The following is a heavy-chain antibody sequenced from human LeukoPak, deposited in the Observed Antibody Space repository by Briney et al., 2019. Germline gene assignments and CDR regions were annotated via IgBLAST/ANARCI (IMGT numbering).Heavy chain of an antibody. CDR2: IHYSGIT. CDR3: ARRPAVAGMTFDI. J-gene: IGHJ3*02. CDR1: GGSISNSY. V-gene: IGHV4-59*08. D-gene: IGHD6-19*01. Sequence: SETLSLTCTVSGGSISNSYWSWIRQPPGKGLEWIGYIHYSGITTYNPSLKSRVTISVDTSKNQFSLRLTPVAAADTALYYCARRPAVAGMTFDIWGQGTMVSVSS.